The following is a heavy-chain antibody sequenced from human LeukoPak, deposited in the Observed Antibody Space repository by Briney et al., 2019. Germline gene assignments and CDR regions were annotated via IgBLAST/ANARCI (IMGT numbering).Heavy chain of an antibody. CDR1: GGTFSSYA. CDR3: ARGKDYYYYYYMDV. CDR2: IIPIFGTV. J-gene: IGHJ6*03. V-gene: IGHV1-69*05. D-gene: IGHD3-10*01. Sequence: SVKVSCKASGGTFSSYAISWVRQAPGQGLEWMGGIIPIFGTVNYAQKFQGRVTITTDESTSTAYMELSSLRSEDTAVYYCARGKDYYYYYYMDVWGKGTTVTVSS.